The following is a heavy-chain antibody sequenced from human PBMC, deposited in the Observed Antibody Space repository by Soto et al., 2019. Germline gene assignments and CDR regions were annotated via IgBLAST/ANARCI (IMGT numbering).Heavy chain of an antibody. Sequence: GGSLRLSCAAPGFTFITYEMNWLRQAPGKGLEWVSYISSSGTTIYYADSVKGRFTISRDNARDSLYLQMNSLRAEDTAVYYCARASGSYSDYWGQGTLVTVSS. D-gene: IGHD1-26*01. CDR2: ISSSGTTI. CDR3: ARASGSYSDY. J-gene: IGHJ4*02. CDR1: GFTFITYE. V-gene: IGHV3-48*03.